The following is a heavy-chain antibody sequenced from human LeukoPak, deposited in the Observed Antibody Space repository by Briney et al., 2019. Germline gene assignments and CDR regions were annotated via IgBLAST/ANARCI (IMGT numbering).Heavy chain of an antibody. J-gene: IGHJ4*02. Sequence: ASVKVSCKASGYTFTSYYMHWVRQAPGQGLEWMGIINPSGGSTSYAQKFQGRVTMTRDTSTSTVYMELSSLRSEDTAVYYCAIQTYYYGSGSYYSTALDYWGQGILVTVSS. CDR3: AIQTYYYGSGSYYSTALDY. CDR2: INPSGGST. V-gene: IGHV1-46*03. D-gene: IGHD3-10*01. CDR1: GYTFTSYY.